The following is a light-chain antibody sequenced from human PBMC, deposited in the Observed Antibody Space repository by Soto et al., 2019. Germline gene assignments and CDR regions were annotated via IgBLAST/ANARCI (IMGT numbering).Light chain of an antibody. CDR2: EVS. Sequence: QSVLTQPASVSGSPGQSITISCTGTSXDVGGYNYVCWYQHHPGKAPKLIISEVSNRPSGVSDRFSGSKSGNTASLTISGLQPEDEADYYCTSFTSSTTYVFGTGTKGTVL. CDR3: TSFTSSTTYV. J-gene: IGLJ1*01. CDR1: SXDVGGYNY. V-gene: IGLV2-14*01.